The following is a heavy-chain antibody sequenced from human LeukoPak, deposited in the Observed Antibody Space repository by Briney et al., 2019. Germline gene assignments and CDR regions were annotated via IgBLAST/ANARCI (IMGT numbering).Heavy chain of an antibody. V-gene: IGHV4-59*08. CDR3: ASIPSYSYGYDY. J-gene: IGHJ4*02. CDR2: IYYSGST. CDR1: GGSISSYY. D-gene: IGHD5-18*01. Sequence: SETLSLTCTVSGGSISSYYWSWIRQPPGKGLEWIGYIYYSGSTNYNPSLKSRVTISVDTSKNQFSLKLSSVTAADTAVYYCASIPSYSYGYDYWGQGTLVTVSS.